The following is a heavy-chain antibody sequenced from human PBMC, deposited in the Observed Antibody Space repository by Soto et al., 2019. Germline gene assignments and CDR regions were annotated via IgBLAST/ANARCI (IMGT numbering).Heavy chain of an antibody. CDR1: GVSISSGKW. Sequence: QVQLQESGPGLVKPSGTLSLTCTISGVSISSGKWWSWVRQPPGEGLEWIGEIFHTGNTDYKPSLNSRVSILVDKSKNQFYLNLDSVTAADTAVYYCARNLFDSRGYPPEVWGQGILVTVSS. CDR2: IFHTGNT. J-gene: IGHJ4*02. CDR3: ARNLFDSRGYPPEV. D-gene: IGHD3-22*01. V-gene: IGHV4-4*02.